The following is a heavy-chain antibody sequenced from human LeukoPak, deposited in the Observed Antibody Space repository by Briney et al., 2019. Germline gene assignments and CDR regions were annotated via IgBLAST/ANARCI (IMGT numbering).Heavy chain of an antibody. CDR1: GGSISSTDW. J-gene: IGHJ2*01. CDR2: IYHSGST. CDR3: ARGGLSTVYWNFDL. D-gene: IGHD4-17*01. Sequence: SETLSLTCAVSGGSISSTDWWSWVRQPPGKGLEWIGEIYHSGSTNYNPSLMSRVIISIDKSENQFSLKLRSVTAADTAVYYCARGGLSTVYWNFDLWGRGTLVTVSS. V-gene: IGHV4-4*02.